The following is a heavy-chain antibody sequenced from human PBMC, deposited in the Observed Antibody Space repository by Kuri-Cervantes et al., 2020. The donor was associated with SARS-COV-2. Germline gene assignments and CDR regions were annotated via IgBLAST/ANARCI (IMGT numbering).Heavy chain of an antibody. CDR2: IIPIFGTA. D-gene: IGHD3-22*01. Sequence: SVNVSCKASGGTFSSYAISWVRQAPGQGLEWMGGIIPIFGTANYAQKFQGRVTITADESTSTAYMELSSLRSEDTAVYYCARISHYYDSSGYPTHPGYYGMDVWGQGTTVTVSS. J-gene: IGHJ6*02. CDR3: ARISHYYDSSGYPTHPGYYGMDV. CDR1: GGTFSSYA. V-gene: IGHV1-69*13.